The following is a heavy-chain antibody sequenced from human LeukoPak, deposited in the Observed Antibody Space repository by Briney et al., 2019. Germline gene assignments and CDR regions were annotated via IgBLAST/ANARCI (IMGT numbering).Heavy chain of an antibody. CDR1: GFTVSSNY. Sequence: GGSLRLSCAASGFTVSSNYMSWVRQAPGKGLEWVSVIYSGGSTYYADSVKGRFTISRDNSKNTLYLQMNSLRAEDTAAYYCAALSGYATSGYFDYWGQGTLVTVSS. CDR2: IYSGGST. V-gene: IGHV3-53*01. CDR3: AALSGYATSGYFDY. D-gene: IGHD5-12*01. J-gene: IGHJ4*02.